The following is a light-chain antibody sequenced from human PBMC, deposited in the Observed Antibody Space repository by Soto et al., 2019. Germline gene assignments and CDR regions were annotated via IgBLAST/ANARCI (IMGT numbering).Light chain of an antibody. CDR3: QQYNSYWT. V-gene: IGKV1D-16*01. CDR1: QGISSW. J-gene: IGKJ1*01. CDR2: DAS. Sequence: IRMTQSPSSLSASTGDRVTITFRASQGISSWLAWYQQKPEKAPKLVIYDASSLQSGVPSRFSGSGSGTDFTLTISSLQPDDFATYYCQQYNSYWTFGQGTKVDI.